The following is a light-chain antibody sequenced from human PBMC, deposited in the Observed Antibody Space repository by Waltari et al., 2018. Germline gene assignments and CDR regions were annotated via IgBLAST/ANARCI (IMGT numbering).Light chain of an antibody. J-gene: IGLJ2*01. CDR1: SSNIGNNN. V-gene: IGLV1-44*01. CDR2: NTN. CDR3: AAWDDSVIVV. Sequence: QSVLTQPPSASGTPGQRVTISCSGSSSNIGNNNVNWYQQLPGTAPKLLVYNTNQRPSGVPDRFSGSKSGTSASLAISRLQSEDEAHYYCAAWDDSVIVVFGGGTKLTVL.